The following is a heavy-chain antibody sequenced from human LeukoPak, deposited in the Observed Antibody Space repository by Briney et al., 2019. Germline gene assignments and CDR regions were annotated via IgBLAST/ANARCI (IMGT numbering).Heavy chain of an antibody. D-gene: IGHD2-21*02. CDR2: ISGSGGST. J-gene: IGHJ4*02. CDR1: GFTFSSYA. Sequence: GGSLRLSCAASGFTFSSYAMSWVRQAPGKGLEWVSAISGSGGSTYYADSVKGRFTISRDNSKNTLYLQMNSLRAEDTAVYYCAKDLNLAYCGGDCYPPGGYFDYWGQGTLVTVSS. CDR3: AKDLNLAYCGGDCYPPGGYFDY. V-gene: IGHV3-23*01.